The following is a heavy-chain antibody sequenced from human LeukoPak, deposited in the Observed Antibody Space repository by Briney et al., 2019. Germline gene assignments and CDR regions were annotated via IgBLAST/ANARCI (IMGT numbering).Heavy chain of an antibody. Sequence: GGTLRLSCAASGFTVSRNYMSWVRQAPGKGLEWVSVIYSGGRTYYADSVKGRFTISRDNSKNTLYLQMNRLRAEDTAVYYCARAGPSSSWHQFDYWGQGTLVTVSS. J-gene: IGHJ4*02. CDR2: IYSGGRT. CDR1: GFTVSRNY. D-gene: IGHD6-13*01. V-gene: IGHV3-66*01. CDR3: ARAGPSSSWHQFDY.